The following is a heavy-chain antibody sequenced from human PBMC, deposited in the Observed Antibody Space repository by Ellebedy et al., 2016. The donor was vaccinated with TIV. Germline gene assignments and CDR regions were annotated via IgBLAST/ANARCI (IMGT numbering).Heavy chain of an antibody. V-gene: IGHV2-70*01. CDR2: IDWDDDK. Sequence: SGPTLVKPTQTLTLTCTFSGFSLSTSGMCVSWIRQPPGKALEWLALIDWDDDKYYSTSLKTRLTISKDTSKNQVVLTMTNMDPVDTATYYCARISGRRGYSGYVHDWGQGTLVTVSS. CDR1: GFSLSTSGMC. CDR3: ARISGRRGYSGYVHD. J-gene: IGHJ4*02. D-gene: IGHD5-12*01.